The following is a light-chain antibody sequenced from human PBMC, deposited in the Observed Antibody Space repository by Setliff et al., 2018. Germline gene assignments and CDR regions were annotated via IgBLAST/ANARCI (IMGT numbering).Light chain of an antibody. CDR3: ATWDFSLRGVV. V-gene: IGLV1-51*01. J-gene: IGLJ2*01. Sequence: QSLLGQPPSVSAAPRQKVTISCSGSSSNIGSSYVSWYQQVPGTAPKLLIYDNNKRPSGIPDRFSGSKSGASGTLDITGLQTGEEAEYYSATWDFSLRGVVFGGGTKVTVL. CDR2: DNN. CDR1: SSNIGSSY.